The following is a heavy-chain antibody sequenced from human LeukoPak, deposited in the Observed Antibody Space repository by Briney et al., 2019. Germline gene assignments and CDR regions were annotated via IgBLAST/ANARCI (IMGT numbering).Heavy chain of an antibody. D-gene: IGHD1-1*01. Sequence: ETLSLTCTVSGGSISSYYWSWVRQSAGKGLEWIGRINTSGSTNYNPSLKSRVTMSLDTSKNQLSLKLRSVTAADTAVYYCARAEKQLALDAFDIWGQGTMVTVSS. V-gene: IGHV4-4*07. CDR2: INTSGST. CDR3: ARAEKQLALDAFDI. J-gene: IGHJ3*02. CDR1: GGSISSYY.